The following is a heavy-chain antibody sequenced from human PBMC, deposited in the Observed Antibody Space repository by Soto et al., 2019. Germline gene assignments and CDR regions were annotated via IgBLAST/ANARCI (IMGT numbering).Heavy chain of an antibody. D-gene: IGHD1-26*01. V-gene: IGHV3-53*01. CDR2: IYSGGST. J-gene: IGHJ5*02. Sequence: PGGSLRLSCAASGFTVSSNYMSWVRQAPGKGLEWVSVIYSGGSTYYADSVKGRFTISRDNSKNTVHLQMNSLRAEDTAVYYCAREWELPNYSIVSVCVHRSTAADP. CDR1: GFTVSSNY. CDR3: AREWELPNYSIVSVCVHRSTAADP.